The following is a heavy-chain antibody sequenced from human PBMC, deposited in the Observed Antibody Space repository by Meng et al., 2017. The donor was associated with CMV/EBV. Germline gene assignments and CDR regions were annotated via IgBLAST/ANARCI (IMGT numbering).Heavy chain of an antibody. CDR2: IRYDGSNK. J-gene: IGHJ6*02. CDR1: GFTFSSYG. D-gene: IGHD3-22*01. V-gene: IGHV3-30*02. CDR3: ANRWFSYDSSGYPLPYYYYGMDV. Sequence: GGSLRLSCAASGFTFSSYGMHWVRQAPGKGLEWVAFIRYDGSNKYYADSVKGRFTISRDNSKNTLYLQMNSLRAGDTAVYYCANRWFSYDSSGYPLPYYYYGMDVWGQGTTVTVSS.